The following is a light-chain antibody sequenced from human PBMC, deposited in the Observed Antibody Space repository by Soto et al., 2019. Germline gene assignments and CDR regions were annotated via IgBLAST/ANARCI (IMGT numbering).Light chain of an antibody. J-gene: IGKJ5*01. V-gene: IGKV1-39*01. Sequence: DIQMTQSPSSLSASVGDRVTITCRAIQSISSYLNWYQQKPGKAPKLLIYAASSLQRGVPSTFSGGGSGTDFTLTISSLQPEDFATYYCQQSYSSITFGQGTRLEIK. CDR3: QQSYSSIT. CDR2: AAS. CDR1: QSISSY.